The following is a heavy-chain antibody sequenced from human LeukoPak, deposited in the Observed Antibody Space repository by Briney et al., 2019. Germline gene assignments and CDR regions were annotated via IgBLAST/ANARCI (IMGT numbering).Heavy chain of an antibody. V-gene: IGHV3-7*05. D-gene: IGHD3-22*01. Sequence: GGSLRLSCAASGFTFSSYWMSWVRQAPGKGLEWVANIKQDGSEKNSVDSVKGRFTILRDNAKNSLYLQMNSLRAEDTAVYYCAREGDGYDSSGYWFDYWGQGTLVTVSS. CDR2: IKQDGSEK. CDR1: GFTFSSYW. CDR3: AREGDGYDSSGYWFDY. J-gene: IGHJ4*02.